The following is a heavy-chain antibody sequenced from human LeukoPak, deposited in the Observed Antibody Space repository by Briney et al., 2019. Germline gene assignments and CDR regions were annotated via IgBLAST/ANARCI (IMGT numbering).Heavy chain of an antibody. Sequence: SETLSLTCDVSGYSIRSGSYWGWIRQPPGKGLEWIGCMFHSGDTYHNPSLKSRVTISADTSKNQFSLKLTSVTAADTAVYYCARSLLNWGIRSPYFDYWGQGTLVTVSS. CDR1: GYSIRSGSY. CDR3: ARSLLNWGIRSPYFDY. D-gene: IGHD7-27*01. V-gene: IGHV4-38-2*01. CDR2: MFHSGDT. J-gene: IGHJ4*02.